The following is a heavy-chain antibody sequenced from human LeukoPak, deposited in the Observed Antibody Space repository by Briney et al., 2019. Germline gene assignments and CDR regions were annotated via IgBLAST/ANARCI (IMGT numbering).Heavy chain of an antibody. V-gene: IGHV4-59*08. J-gene: IGHJ5*02. CDR1: GGSISSYY. CDR3: AGGRYGSGWYDNWFDP. Sequence: SETLSLTCTVSGGSISSYYWSWIRQPPGKGLEWIGYIYYSGSTKYNPSLKSRVTISVDTSKNQFSLNLSSVTAADTAVYYCAGGRYGSGWYDNWFDPWGQGTLVTVSS. D-gene: IGHD6-13*01. CDR2: IYYSGST.